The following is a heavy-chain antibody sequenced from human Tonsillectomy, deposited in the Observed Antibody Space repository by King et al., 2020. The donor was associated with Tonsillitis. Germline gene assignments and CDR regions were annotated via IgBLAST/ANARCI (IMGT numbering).Heavy chain of an antibody. J-gene: IGHJ1*01. CDR2: IYSGGVA. V-gene: IGHV3-53*01. Sequence: VQLVESGGGFIQPGGSLRLSCTASNFSVSNNYMSWVRQAPGKGLEWVALIYSGGVAYYTDAVEGRFTISRDKSKNILYLQMNGLTAEDTAVYYCGGHYDSSGFYTLQYWGQGTLVTVSA. D-gene: IGHD3-22*01. CDR1: NFSVSNNY. CDR3: GGHYDSSGFYTLQY.